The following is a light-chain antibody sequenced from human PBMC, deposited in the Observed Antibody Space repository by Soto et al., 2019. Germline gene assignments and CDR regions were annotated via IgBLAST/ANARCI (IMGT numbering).Light chain of an antibody. CDR2: GAS. J-gene: IGKJ2*01. CDR3: HQSYKSPYT. CDR1: QSINIY. V-gene: IGKV1-39*01. Sequence: IQMTQSPSSLSASVGDSVTVTCRASQSINIYLNWYQQKPGKAPTLLIYGASSLQSGVPSRFTGGGSRTDVTLTISSLQPEDFATYYCHQSYKSPYTFGHGTKLEIK.